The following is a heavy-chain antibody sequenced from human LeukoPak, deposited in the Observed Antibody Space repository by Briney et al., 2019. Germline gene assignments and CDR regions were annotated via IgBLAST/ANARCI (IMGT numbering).Heavy chain of an antibody. D-gene: IGHD5-12*01. Sequence: GGSLRLSCTASGFTFGDYAMSWVRQAPGKGLEWVGFIRSKAYGGTTEYAASVKGRFTISRDDSKSIAYLQMNSLKTEDTAVYYCTGINEDGYSGYEPVGYWGQGTLVTVSS. CDR2: IRSKAYGGTT. J-gene: IGHJ4*02. CDR1: GFTFGDYA. CDR3: TGINEDGYSGYEPVGY. V-gene: IGHV3-49*04.